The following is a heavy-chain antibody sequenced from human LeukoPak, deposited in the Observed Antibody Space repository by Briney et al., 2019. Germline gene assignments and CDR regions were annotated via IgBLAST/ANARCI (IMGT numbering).Heavy chain of an antibody. J-gene: IGHJ4*02. Sequence: GGSLSLSCAASGLTFRDDYMSWIRKAPGKGLEWVSYISSSGSTIYYADSVKGRFTISRDNAKNSLYLQMNSLRAEDTAVYYCARDRSLYSYGTYYWGQGTLVTVSS. D-gene: IGHD5-18*01. CDR2: ISSSGSTI. CDR1: GLTFRDDY. CDR3: ARDRSLYSYGTYY. V-gene: IGHV3-11*01.